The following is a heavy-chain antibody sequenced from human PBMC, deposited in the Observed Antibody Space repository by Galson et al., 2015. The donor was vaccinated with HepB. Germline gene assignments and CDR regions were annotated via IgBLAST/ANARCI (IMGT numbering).Heavy chain of an antibody. CDR3: AGPTVTSRDWYFDL. V-gene: IGHV3-53*01. CDR1: EFTVSSNY. D-gene: IGHD4-17*01. J-gene: IGHJ2*01. CDR2: IYGGGNT. Sequence: SLRLSCAASEFTVSSNYMTWVRQAPGKGLEWVSLIYGGGNTNYADSVKGRFTISRDNSKNTVYLRMNSLRAEDTGVYYCAGPTVTSRDWYFDLWGRGTLVTVSS.